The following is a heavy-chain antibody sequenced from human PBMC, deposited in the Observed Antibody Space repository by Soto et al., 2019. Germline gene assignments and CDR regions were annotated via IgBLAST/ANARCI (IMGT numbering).Heavy chain of an antibody. V-gene: IGHV4-4*07. D-gene: IGHD6-13*01. J-gene: IGHJ2*01. CDR2: LNIAGTI. Sequence: SETLSLTCSVSGASISSFNWNWVRQPAGKGPEWVGRLNIAGTINYNPSLKSRITMSMDTSKNQISLHLRSVTAADTAIYYCARDRGEYTSSWFWYFSHCGHGTLVTVSS. CDR1: GASISSFN. CDR3: ARDRGEYTSSWFWYFSH.